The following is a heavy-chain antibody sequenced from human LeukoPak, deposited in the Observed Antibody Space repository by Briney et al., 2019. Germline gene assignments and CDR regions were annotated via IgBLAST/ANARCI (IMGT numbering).Heavy chain of an antibody. CDR3: AKGVGYYYGSGSLDSPFDY. J-gene: IGHJ4*02. CDR2: ISYDGSNK. Sequence: GGSLRLSCAASGFTFSSYAMHWVRQAPGKGLEWVAVISYDGSNKYYADSVKGRFTISRDNSKNTLYLQMNSLRAEDTAVYYCAKGVGYYYGSGSLDSPFDYWGQGTLVTVSS. V-gene: IGHV3-30-3*01. D-gene: IGHD3-10*01. CDR1: GFTFSSYA.